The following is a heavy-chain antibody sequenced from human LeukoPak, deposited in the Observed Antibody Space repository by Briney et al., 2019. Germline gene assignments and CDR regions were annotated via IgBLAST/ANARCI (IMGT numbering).Heavy chain of an antibody. V-gene: IGHV4-34*01. D-gene: IGHD3-3*01. CDR3: ASRSVYDFWSGHDAFDI. CDR2: INHSGST. Sequence: SETLSLTCAVYGGFFSGYYWSWIRQPPGKGLEWIGEINHSGSTNYNPSLKSRVTMSVDTSKNQFSLKLSSVTAADTAVYYCASRSVYDFWSGHDAFDIWGQGTMVTVSS. CDR1: GGFFSGYY. J-gene: IGHJ3*02.